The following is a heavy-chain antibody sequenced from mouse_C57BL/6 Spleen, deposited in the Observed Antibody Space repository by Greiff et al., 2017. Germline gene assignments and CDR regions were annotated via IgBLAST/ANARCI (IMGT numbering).Heavy chain of an antibody. D-gene: IGHD1-1*01. CDR3: ARRIYYYGSSFFDY. CDR1: GYTFTSYW. V-gene: IGHV1-50*01. J-gene: IGHJ2*01. Sequence: QVQLQQPGAELVKPGASVKLSCKASGYTFTSYWMPWVKQRPGQGLEWIGEIDPSDSYTTYNQKFKGKATLTVDTSSSTAYMQLSSLTSEDSAVYYCARRIYYYGSSFFDYWGQGTTLTVSS. CDR2: IDPSDSYT.